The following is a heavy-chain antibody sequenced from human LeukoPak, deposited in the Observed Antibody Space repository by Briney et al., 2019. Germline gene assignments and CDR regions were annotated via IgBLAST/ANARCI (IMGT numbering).Heavy chain of an antibody. Sequence: GGSLRLSCAASGFTFSNYWMSWVRQAPGKGLEWVANIKQDGSETCYVDSAKGRFTISRDNAKNSLYLQMNSLRAEDTAVYYCARDRGIDYWGQGTLVTVSS. J-gene: IGHJ4*02. D-gene: IGHD3-16*01. CDR1: GFTFSNYW. CDR3: ARDRGIDY. CDR2: IKQDGSET. V-gene: IGHV3-7*03.